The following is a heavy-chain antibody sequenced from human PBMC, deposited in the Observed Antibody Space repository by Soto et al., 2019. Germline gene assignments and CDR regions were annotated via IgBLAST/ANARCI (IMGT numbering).Heavy chain of an antibody. CDR3: AKDLRPDGVWDLDY. D-gene: IGHD3-16*01. CDR2: INSGGRT. V-gene: IGHV3-23*01. CDR1: GFTFSSYT. Sequence: EVQLLESGGGLVQPGGSLRLSCAASGFTFSSYTMNWVRQAPGKGLEWVSGINSGGRTYYADSVKERFTISRDDSKNTLYLQIISQRAEDTVVYYWAKDLRPDGVWDLDYWGQGTLVTVSS. J-gene: IGHJ4*02.